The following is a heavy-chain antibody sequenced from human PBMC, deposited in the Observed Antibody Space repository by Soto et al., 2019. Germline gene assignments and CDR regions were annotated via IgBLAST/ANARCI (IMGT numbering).Heavy chain of an antibody. CDR1: GFTFSSYA. CDR3: ARVPWTSSSPWYYFDY. D-gene: IGHD6-6*01. V-gene: IGHV3-30-3*01. CDR2: ISYDGSNK. Sequence: LRLSCAASGFTFSSYAMHWVRQAPGKGLEWVAVISYDGSNKYYADSVKGRFTISRDNSKNTLYLQMNSLRAEDTAVYYCARVPWTSSSPWYYFDYWGQGTLVTVSS. J-gene: IGHJ4*02.